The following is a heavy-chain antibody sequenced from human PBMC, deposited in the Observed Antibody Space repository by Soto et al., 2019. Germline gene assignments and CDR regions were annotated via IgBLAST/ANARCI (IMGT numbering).Heavy chain of an antibody. CDR3: AQQTNTGYSGYGHSDD. Sequence: SVKVSCKASGGTFSSYAISWVRQAPGQGLEWMGGIIPIFGTANYAQKFQGRVTITADESTSTAYMELSSLRSEDTAVYYCAQQTNTGYSGYGHSDDWGKGTLVTVS. J-gene: IGHJ4*02. D-gene: IGHD5-12*01. CDR2: IIPIFGTA. V-gene: IGHV1-69*13. CDR1: GGTFSSYA.